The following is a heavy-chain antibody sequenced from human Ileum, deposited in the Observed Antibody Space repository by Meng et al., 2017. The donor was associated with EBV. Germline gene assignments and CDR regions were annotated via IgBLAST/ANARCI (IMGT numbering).Heavy chain of an antibody. D-gene: IGHD3-22*01. CDR3: ASSDYYRSDY. Sequence: QAPLQESGPGLVKPAETLSLTCAVPGGSISRSDWWSWGRQPPGKGLEWIGETSHSGSTNYSPSLKSRVTISLDKSKNQLSLKLNSVTAADTAVYYCASSDYYRSDYWGQGTLVTVSS. J-gene: IGHJ4*02. CDR2: TSHSGST. V-gene: IGHV4-4*02. CDR1: GGSISRSDW.